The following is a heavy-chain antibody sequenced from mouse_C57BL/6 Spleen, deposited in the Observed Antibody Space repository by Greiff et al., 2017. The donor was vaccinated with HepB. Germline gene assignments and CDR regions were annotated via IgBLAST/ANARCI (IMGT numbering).Heavy chain of an antibody. CDR3: TRAHYYGSSYESWFAY. J-gene: IGHJ3*01. V-gene: IGHV1-5*01. Sequence: EVQLQQSGTVLARPGASVKMSCKTSGYTFTSYWMHWVKQRPGQGLDWKGAIYPGNSDTSYNQKFKGKAKLTAVTSASTAYMELSSLTNEDSAVYYCTRAHYYGSSYESWFAYWGQGTLVTVSA. CDR2: IYPGNSDT. D-gene: IGHD1-1*01. CDR1: GYTFTSYW.